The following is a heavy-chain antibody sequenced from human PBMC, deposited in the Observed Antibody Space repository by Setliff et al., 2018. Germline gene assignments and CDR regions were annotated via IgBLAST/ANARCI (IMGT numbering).Heavy chain of an antibody. CDR3: ARRTGFAVAGFDH. Sequence: KISCKGSGYSFSRHWIGWVRQKPGKGLEWVGIIYPGDSETRYSPSFQGQVTMSADKSISTAYLQWSGLKASDTAIYYCARRTGFAVAGFDHWGQGTLVTVSS. V-gene: IGHV5-51*01. D-gene: IGHD6-19*01. CDR2: IYPGDSET. J-gene: IGHJ4*02. CDR1: GYSFSRHW.